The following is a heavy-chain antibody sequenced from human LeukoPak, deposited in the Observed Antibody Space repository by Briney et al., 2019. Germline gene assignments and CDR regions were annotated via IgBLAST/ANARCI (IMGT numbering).Heavy chain of an antibody. V-gene: IGHV4-38-2*01. Sequence: PSETLSLTCAVSGYSISSGYYWGWIRPPPGKGLEWIGSIYHSGSTYYNPSLKSRVTISVDTSKNQFSLKLSSVTAADTAVYYCARQSARSSGWYWGQGTLVTVSS. CDR3: ARQSARSSGWY. D-gene: IGHD6-19*01. CDR2: IYHSGST. CDR1: GYSISSGYY. J-gene: IGHJ4*02.